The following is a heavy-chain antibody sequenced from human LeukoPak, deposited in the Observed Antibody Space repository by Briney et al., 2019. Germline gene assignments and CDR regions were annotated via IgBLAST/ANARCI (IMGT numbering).Heavy chain of an antibody. Sequence: PGGSLRLSCAVSGFTFSNYAMSWVRRAPGKGLEWVSAIRGSGGSIYYADSVKGRFTISRDNSKNTLYLQMNSLRAEDTAVYYCARDPSYYYDSSGYYVPDAFDIWGQGTMVTVSS. CDR3: ARDPSYYYDSSGYYVPDAFDI. CDR2: IRGSGGSI. J-gene: IGHJ3*02. V-gene: IGHV3-23*01. D-gene: IGHD3-22*01. CDR1: GFTFSNYA.